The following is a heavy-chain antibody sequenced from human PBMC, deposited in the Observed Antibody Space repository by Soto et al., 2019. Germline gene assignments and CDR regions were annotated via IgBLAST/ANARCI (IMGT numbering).Heavy chain of an antibody. CDR1: GFTFSGSV. D-gene: IGHD3-16*01. CDR3: SRQVGDWFDP. V-gene: IGHV3-73*02. CDR2: IRTKANRYAT. J-gene: IGHJ5*02. Sequence: EVQLVESGEGLVQPGGSLKVSCAASGFTFSGSVIHWVRQASGKGPEWVGRIRTKANRYATVYAASVKGRFTISRDDSKNTAYLQMNRLTTEDTAMYYCSRQVGDWFDPWGQGTLVTVSS.